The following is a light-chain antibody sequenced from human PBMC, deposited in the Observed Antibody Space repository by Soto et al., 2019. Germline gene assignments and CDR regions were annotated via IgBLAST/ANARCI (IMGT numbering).Light chain of an antibody. J-gene: IGLJ1*01. CDR3: CSYAGSSTYV. CDR2: HVS. V-gene: IGLV2-11*01. Sequence: QSVLTQPRSVSGSPGQSVTISCTGTSSDVGGYNFVSWYQRHPGNAPKLIIYHVSKRPSGAPYRFSGSKSGNTASLTISGLQPEDEADYSCCSYAGSSTYVFGTGTKVTVL. CDR1: SSDVGGYNF.